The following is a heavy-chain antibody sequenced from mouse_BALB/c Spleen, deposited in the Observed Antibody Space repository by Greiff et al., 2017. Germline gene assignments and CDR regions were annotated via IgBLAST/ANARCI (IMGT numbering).Heavy chain of an antibody. CDR1: GFNIKDTY. CDR2: IDPANGNT. CDR3: ASDWEGGLFDY. J-gene: IGHJ2*01. Sequence: EVQLQQSGAELVKPGASVKLSCTASGFNIKDTYMHWVKQRPEQGLEWIGRIDPANGNTKYDPKFQGKATITADTSSNTAYLQLSSLTSEDTAVYYCASDWEGGLFDYWGQGTTLTVSS. V-gene: IGHV14-3*02. D-gene: IGHD4-1*01.